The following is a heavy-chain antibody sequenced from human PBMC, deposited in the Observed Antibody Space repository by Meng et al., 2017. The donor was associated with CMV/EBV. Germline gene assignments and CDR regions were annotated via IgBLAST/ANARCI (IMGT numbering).Heavy chain of an antibody. CDR3: ARSSYYDSSGYYYLGGMDV. D-gene: IGHD3-22*01. J-gene: IGHJ6*02. V-gene: IGHV4-59*01. CDR2: IYYSGST. CDR1: GGSISSYY. Sequence: SETLSLTCTVSGGSISSYYWSWIRQPPGKGLEWIGYIYYSGSTNYNPSLKSRVTISVDTSKNQFSLKLSSVTAADTAVYYCARSSYYDSSGYYYLGGMDVWGQGTTVPVSS.